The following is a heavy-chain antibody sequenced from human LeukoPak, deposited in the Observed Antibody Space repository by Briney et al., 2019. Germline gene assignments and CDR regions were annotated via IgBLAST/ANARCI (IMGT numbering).Heavy chain of an antibody. V-gene: IGHV1-3*01. CDR1: GYTFTSYA. J-gene: IGHJ4*02. D-gene: IGHD5-24*01. Sequence: ASVKVSCKASGYTFTSYAMHWVRQAPGQRLEWMGWINAGNGNTKYSQKFQGRVTITRDTSASTAYMELSSLRSEDTAVYYCALSRDGYNCFDYWGQGTLVTVSS. CDR2: INAGNGNT. CDR3: ALSRDGYNCFDY.